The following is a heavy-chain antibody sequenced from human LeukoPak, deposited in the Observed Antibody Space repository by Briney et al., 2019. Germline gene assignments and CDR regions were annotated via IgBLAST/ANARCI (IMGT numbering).Heavy chain of an antibody. D-gene: IGHD6-13*01. CDR1: GGSMRNYF. CDR3: ARVHQQLAIDY. J-gene: IGHJ4*02. CDR2: IYYTGST. Sequence: SETLSLTCSVSGGSMRNYFWSWIRQPPGKGLEWIGYIYYTGSTNYNPSLKSRVTISVDTSKNQFSLNLSSVTAADTAVYYCARVHQQLAIDYWGQGTQVTVSS. V-gene: IGHV4-59*01.